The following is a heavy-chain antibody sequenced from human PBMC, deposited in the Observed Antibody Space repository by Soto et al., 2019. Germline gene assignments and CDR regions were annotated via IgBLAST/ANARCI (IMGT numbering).Heavy chain of an antibody. CDR1: GYTFTNHG. CDR2: VSAYTGET. Sequence: QVQLVQSGAEVKKPGASVKVFCKASGYTFTNHGISWVRQAPGHGLEWMGWVSAYTGETKYAQSLQGRVTMTKDTSTNTAYMELRSLSSDDTAVFYCARDSPSSGLLGTNYWGQGTLVTVSS. V-gene: IGHV1-18*01. J-gene: IGHJ4*02. CDR3: ARDSPSSGLLGTNY. D-gene: IGHD3-22*01.